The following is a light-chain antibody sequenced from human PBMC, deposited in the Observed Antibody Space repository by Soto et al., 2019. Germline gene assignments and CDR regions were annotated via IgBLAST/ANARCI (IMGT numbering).Light chain of an antibody. Sequence: QSALTQPPSASGSPGQSVTISCTGTSSAVAGYNYVSWYQQHPGKAPKLMIYEVNKRPSGVPDRFSGSKSGTTASLTVSGLQAEDEADYYCSSYTSSNTLVFGGGTKLTVL. V-gene: IGLV2-8*01. CDR1: SSAVAGYNY. CDR2: EVN. CDR3: SSYTSSNTLV. J-gene: IGLJ2*01.